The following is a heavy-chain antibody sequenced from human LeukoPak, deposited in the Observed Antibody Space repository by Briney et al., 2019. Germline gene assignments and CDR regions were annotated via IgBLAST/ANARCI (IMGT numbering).Heavy chain of an antibody. D-gene: IGHD2-15*01. Sequence: ASVKVSCKASGYTFTSYYMHWVRQAPGQGLEWIGIINPSGGSTSYAQKFQGRVTMTRDTSTSTAYMELSSLRSEDTAVYYCARDSSDIRSLIAHWGQGTLVTVSS. V-gene: IGHV1-46*01. CDR3: ARDSSDIRSLIAH. J-gene: IGHJ1*01. CDR1: GYTFTSYY. CDR2: INPSGGST.